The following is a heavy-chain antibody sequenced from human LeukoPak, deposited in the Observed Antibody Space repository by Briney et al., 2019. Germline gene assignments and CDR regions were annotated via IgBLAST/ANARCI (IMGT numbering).Heavy chain of an antibody. CDR2: INHSGST. Sequence: SETLSLTCAVYGGSFSGYYWSWIRQPPGKGLEWIGEINHSGSTNYNPSLKSRVTISVDTSKNQFSLKLSSVTAADTAVYYCARYNVAAAGSSPTPFDYWGQGTLVTVSS. V-gene: IGHV4-34*01. J-gene: IGHJ4*02. D-gene: IGHD6-13*01. CDR1: GGSFSGYY. CDR3: ARYNVAAAGSSPTPFDY.